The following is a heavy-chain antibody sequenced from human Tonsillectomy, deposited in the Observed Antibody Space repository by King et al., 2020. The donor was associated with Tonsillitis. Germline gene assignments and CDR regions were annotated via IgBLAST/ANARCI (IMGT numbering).Heavy chain of an antibody. V-gene: IGHV3-30*02. J-gene: IGHJ3*02. D-gene: IGHD6-19*01. CDR2: IRYDGSNK. CDR1: GFIFSSYG. Sequence: VQLVESGGGVLQPGGSLRLSCAASGFIFSSYGMHWVRQAPGKGLEWVAFIRYDGSNKYYADSVKGRFTISRDNSKNTLYLQMNSLRAEDTAVYYCAKPRARRYDSSGWFDAFDIWGPGTMVTVSS. CDR3: AKPRARRYDSSGWFDAFDI.